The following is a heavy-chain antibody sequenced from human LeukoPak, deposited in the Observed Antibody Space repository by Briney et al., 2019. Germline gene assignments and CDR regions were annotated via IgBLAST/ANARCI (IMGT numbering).Heavy chain of an antibody. CDR2: ISYDGSNK. V-gene: IGHV3-30*04. Sequence: GRSLRLSCAASGFTFSSYAMHWVRQAPGEGLEWVAVISYDGSNKYYADSVKGRFTISRDNSKNTLYLQMNSLRAEDTAVYYCARGSGSYYEDFDYWGKGTLVTVSS. CDR1: GFTFSSYA. CDR3: ARGSGSYYEDFDY. J-gene: IGHJ4*02. D-gene: IGHD1-26*01.